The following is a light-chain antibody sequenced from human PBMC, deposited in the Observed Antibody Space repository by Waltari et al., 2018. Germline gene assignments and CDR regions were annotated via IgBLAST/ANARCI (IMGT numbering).Light chain of an antibody. CDR3: QSYDSSLSGSV. J-gene: IGLJ2*01. Sequence: QSVLTQPPSVSGAPGQRVTISCTGSSSNIGAGYDVHWYQQLPGTAPKLLIYGNSNRPSGVPDRFSGSKSCTAACLAITGLQAKDEADYYCQSYDSSLSGSVFGGGTKLTVL. CDR1: SSNIGAGYD. V-gene: IGLV1-40*01. CDR2: GNS.